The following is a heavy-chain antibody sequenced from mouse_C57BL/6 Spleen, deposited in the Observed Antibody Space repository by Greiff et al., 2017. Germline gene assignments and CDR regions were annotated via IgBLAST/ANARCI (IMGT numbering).Heavy chain of an antibody. J-gene: IGHJ1*03. Sequence: QVQLQQPGAELVKPGASVKLSCKASGYTFTSYWMHWVKQRPGQGLEWIGMIHPNSGSTNYNEKFKSKATLTVDKSSSTAYMQLSSLTSEDSAVYYCARSTTGVATGDFDVWGTGTTVT. V-gene: IGHV1-64*01. CDR1: GYTFTSYW. D-gene: IGHD1-1*01. CDR2: IHPNSGST. CDR3: ARSTTGVATGDFDV.